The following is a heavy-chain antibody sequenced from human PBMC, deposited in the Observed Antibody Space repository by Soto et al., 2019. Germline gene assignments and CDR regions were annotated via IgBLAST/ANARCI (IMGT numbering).Heavy chain of an antibody. Sequence: VQLLESGGGLVQPGGSLRLSCAASAFTFSSYAMSWVRQAPGKGLEWVSAISASGGSTYYADSVKGRFTISRDSSENTLYLQMSSRRADDTAVYYCAKGSGNSVYNFDNWGQGTLVTVSS. CDR1: AFTFSSYA. CDR2: ISASGGST. D-gene: IGHD1-26*01. CDR3: AKGSGNSVYNFDN. V-gene: IGHV3-23*01. J-gene: IGHJ4*02.